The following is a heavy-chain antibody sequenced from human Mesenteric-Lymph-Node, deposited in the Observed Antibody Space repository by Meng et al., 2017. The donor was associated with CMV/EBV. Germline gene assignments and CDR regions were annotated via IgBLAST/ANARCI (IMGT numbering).Heavy chain of an antibody. CDR2: ISSGGASL. Sequence: GGSLRLSCVVSGFRFRDYYIIWIRQAPGKGLEYVSYISSGGASLDYADSVRGRFTIHRDNDRNLVYLEMRSLRVEDTATYFCARYWGSFYYYGGVDVWGQGTTVTVSS. D-gene: IGHD3-16*01. CDR1: GFRFRDYY. CDR3: ARYWGSFYYYGGVDV. V-gene: IGHV3-11*01. J-gene: IGHJ6*02.